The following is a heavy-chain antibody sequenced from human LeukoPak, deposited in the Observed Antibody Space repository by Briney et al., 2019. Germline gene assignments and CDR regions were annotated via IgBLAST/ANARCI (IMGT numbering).Heavy chain of an antibody. CDR3: ARGVAVAPVY. CDR1: GGSISSYY. D-gene: IGHD6-19*01. V-gene: IGHV4-59*01. Sequence: SETLSLTCTVSGGSISSYYWSWIRQPPGKGLEWIGYIYYSGSTNYNPSLKSRVTISVDTSKNQFSLKLSSVTAADTAVYYCARGVAVAPVYWGQGTLVTVSS. J-gene: IGHJ4*02. CDR2: IYYSGST.